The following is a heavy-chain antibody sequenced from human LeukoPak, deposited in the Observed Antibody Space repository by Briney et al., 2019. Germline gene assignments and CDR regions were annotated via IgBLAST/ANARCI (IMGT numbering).Heavy chain of an antibody. V-gene: IGHV3-23*01. J-gene: IGHJ4*02. D-gene: IGHD3-10*01. CDR1: GFTFSNYA. CDR2: ISASGDRT. CDR3: AKDSSMVRGGYDYFDY. Sequence: PGGSLRLSCVVSGFTFSNYAMNWVRQAPGKGLEWVSGISASGDRTYYADSVKGRFTISRDNSKNTLYLQMNSLRAEDTAVYYCAKDSSMVRGGYDYFDYWGQGTLVTVSS.